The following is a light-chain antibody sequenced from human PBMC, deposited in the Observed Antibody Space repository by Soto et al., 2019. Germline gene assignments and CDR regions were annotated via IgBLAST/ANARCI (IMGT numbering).Light chain of an antibody. J-gene: IGKJ1*01. CDR3: QQYNGYSRT. Sequence: DIQMTQSPSTLSGSVGDRVTITCRASQSIGSSLAWYQQKPGKAPNLLISDASSLERGVPSRFSGSGSGTEFTLTIRSLQPDDFETYYCQQYNGYSRTLGQGTKVDIK. V-gene: IGKV1-5*01. CDR2: DAS. CDR1: QSIGSS.